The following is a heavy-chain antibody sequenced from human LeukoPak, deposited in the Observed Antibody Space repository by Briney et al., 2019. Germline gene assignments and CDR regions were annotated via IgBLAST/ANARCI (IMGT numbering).Heavy chain of an antibody. Sequence: ASVKVSCKASGYTFTSYGISWVRQAPGQGLEWMGWISAYNGNTNYAQKLQGRVTMTTDTSTSTAYMELRSLRSDDTAVYYCAGDQGPYYYDSSGSGFDPWGQGTQVTVSS. D-gene: IGHD3-22*01. CDR1: GYTFTSYG. CDR2: ISAYNGNT. V-gene: IGHV1-18*01. J-gene: IGHJ5*02. CDR3: AGDQGPYYYDSSGSGFDP.